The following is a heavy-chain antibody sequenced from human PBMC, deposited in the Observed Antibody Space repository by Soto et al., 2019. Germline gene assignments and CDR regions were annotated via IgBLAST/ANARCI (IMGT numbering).Heavy chain of an antibody. CDR2: IKKDGSRE. Sequence: GSLRLSCAASGFSFSTFWMSWVRQAPGKGLEWVASIKKDGSRESYADSVKGRFTISRDNAKNTLYLQMNSLRAEDTAVYYCSRDHPYTPDDWGKGTLVPVSS. CDR3: SRDHPYTPDD. CDR1: GFSFSTFW. V-gene: IGHV3-7*01. D-gene: IGHD2-15*01. J-gene: IGHJ4*02.